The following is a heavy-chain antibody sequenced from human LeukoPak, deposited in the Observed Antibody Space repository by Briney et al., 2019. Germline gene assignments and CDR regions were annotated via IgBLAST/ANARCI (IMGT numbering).Heavy chain of an antibody. CDR3: ARHTRNHGMEV. V-gene: IGHV4-31*03. J-gene: IGHJ6*02. CDR2: IYNSGST. D-gene: IGHD1-14*01. CDR1: GGSIRSGDYS. Sequence: PSQTLSLICIVSGGSIRSGDYSWTWIRQHPGKALEWIGYIYNSGSTSYEPSLKSRVTISEDTSQNQFSLKLSSVTAADTAVYYCARHTRNHGMEVWGQGTTVTVSS.